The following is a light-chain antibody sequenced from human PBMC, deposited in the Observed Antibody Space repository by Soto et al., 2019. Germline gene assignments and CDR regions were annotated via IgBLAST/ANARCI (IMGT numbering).Light chain of an antibody. Sequence: QSVLTQPPSASGSPGQSVTISCNGTKNDIGVYDFVSWYQHHPGKAPRLIIYEVVQRPSGVPDRFSGSKSGNAASLTVSGLQAADEADFFCKSYACSNTYVFGSGTKVTVL. J-gene: IGLJ1*01. V-gene: IGLV2-8*01. CDR2: EVV. CDR3: KSYACSNTYV. CDR1: KNDIGVYDF.